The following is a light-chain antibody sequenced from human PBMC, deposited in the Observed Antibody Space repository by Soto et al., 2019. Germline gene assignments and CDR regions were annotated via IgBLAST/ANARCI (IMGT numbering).Light chain of an antibody. CDR1: QSVSSA. CDR2: DAS. Sequence: DIFMTQSPSTLSASPSELATLSCRASQSVSSALAWYQQKPGLPPRLLIYDASTRATGIPARFSGSGSGTDFTLTISSLQSQDFAVYYCQQYNKWPRTFGQGTKVDIK. J-gene: IGKJ1*01. CDR3: QQYNKWPRT. V-gene: IGKV3-15*01.